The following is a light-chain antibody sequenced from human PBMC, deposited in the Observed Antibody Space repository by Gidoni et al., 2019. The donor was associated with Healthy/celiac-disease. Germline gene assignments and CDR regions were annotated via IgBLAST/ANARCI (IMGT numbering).Light chain of an antibody. CDR2: DAS. Sequence: PPPLAPGERTTLSSRASQSDISYLAWYQQKPGQAPTHLIYDASNSATGIPARCSGSRSWTDVTRSISSLEPEEFAVYYCQQRSNWPGTFGGGTKVEIK. J-gene: IGKJ4*01. CDR3: QQRSNWPGT. CDR1: QSDISY. V-gene: IGKV3-11*01.